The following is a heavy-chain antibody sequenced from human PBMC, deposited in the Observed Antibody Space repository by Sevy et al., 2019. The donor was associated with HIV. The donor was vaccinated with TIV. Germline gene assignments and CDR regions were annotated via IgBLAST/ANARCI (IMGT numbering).Heavy chain of an antibody. J-gene: IGHJ4*02. Sequence: ASVKVSCQASGYTFTGQYIHWVRQAPGQGLEWMGWINPNNGDTNYAQEFQGRVTMTRDTSIRTAYMELSGLKSDDTAVYYCSRDLRLRGYSYGCFDYWGQGTLVTVSS. CDR3: SRDLRLRGYSYGCFDY. CDR2: INPNNGDT. D-gene: IGHD5-18*01. V-gene: IGHV1-2*02. CDR1: GYTFTGQY.